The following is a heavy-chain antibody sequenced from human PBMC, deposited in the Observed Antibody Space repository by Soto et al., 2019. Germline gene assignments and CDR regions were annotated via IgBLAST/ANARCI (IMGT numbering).Heavy chain of an antibody. CDR1: GGSISSYY. CDR3: ARRVDFWSGYYYYYYYMDV. CDR2: IYYSGST. J-gene: IGHJ6*03. V-gene: IGHV4-59*12. D-gene: IGHD3-3*01. Sequence: PSETLSLTCTVSGGSISSYYWSWIRQPPGKGLEWIGYIYYSGSTNYNPSLKSRVTISVDTSKNQFSLKLSSVTAADTAVYYCARRVDFWSGYYYYYYYMDVWGKGTTVTVSS.